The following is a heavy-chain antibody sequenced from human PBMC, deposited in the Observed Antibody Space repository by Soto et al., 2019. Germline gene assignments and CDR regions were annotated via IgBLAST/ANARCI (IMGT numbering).Heavy chain of an antibody. J-gene: IGHJ6*02. CDR3: AREGPAPYYYYGMDV. Sequence: QVQLVQSGGEVKKPGASVKVSCKTSGYSFTTYGISWVRQAPGQGLEWMGWISAYNGNTNYAQKLQGRVTMTTDTSTSTAYMELRSLRSDDTAVYYCAREGPAPYYYYGMDVWGQGSRVTVSS. CDR1: GYSFTTYG. V-gene: IGHV1-18*01. CDR2: ISAYNGNT.